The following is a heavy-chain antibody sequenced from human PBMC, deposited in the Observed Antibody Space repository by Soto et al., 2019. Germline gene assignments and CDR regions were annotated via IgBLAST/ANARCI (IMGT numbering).Heavy chain of an antibody. Sequence: KTSETLSLTCTVSGGSISSYYWSWIRQPPGKGLEWIGYIYYSGSTNYNPSLKSRVTISVDTSKNQFSLKLSSVTAADTAVYYCARVVYYDFWSALAFDIWGQGTMVTVSS. V-gene: IGHV4-59*01. D-gene: IGHD3-3*01. J-gene: IGHJ3*02. CDR3: ARVVYYDFWSALAFDI. CDR2: IYYSGST. CDR1: GGSISSYY.